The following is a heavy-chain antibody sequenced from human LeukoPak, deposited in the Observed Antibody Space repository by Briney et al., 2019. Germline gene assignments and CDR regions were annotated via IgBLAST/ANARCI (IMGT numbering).Heavy chain of an antibody. D-gene: IGHD3-16*01. CDR1: GFTFDYYW. J-gene: IGHJ3*01. CDR3: AREGVNAFDL. CDR2: INRDGDTT. V-gene: IGHV3-74*01. Sequence: GGSLRLSCIASGFTFDYYWMHWVRQAPGKGLVWVSHINRDGDTTNYADSVKGRFTISRDNAKNTLYLQMNSLRVEDTAVYYCAREGVNAFDLWGQGTMVTVSS.